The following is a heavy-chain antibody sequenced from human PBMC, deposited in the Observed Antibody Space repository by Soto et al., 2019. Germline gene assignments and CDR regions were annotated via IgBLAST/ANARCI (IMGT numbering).Heavy chain of an antibody. Sequence: PSETLSLTCAVYGGSFSGYYWSWIRQPPGKGLEWIGEINHSGSTNYNPSLKSRVTISVDTSKNQFSLKLSSVTAADTAVYYCARGRITMVRGVSIAWFDPWGQGTLVTVSS. CDR1: GGSFSGYY. CDR3: ARGRITMVRGVSIAWFDP. CDR2: INHSGST. J-gene: IGHJ5*02. V-gene: IGHV4-34*01. D-gene: IGHD3-10*01.